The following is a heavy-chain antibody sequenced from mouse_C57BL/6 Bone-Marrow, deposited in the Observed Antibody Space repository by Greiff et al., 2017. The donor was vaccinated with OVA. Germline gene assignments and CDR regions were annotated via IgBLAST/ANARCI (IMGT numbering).Heavy chain of an antibody. J-gene: IGHJ3*01. V-gene: IGHV1-61*01. CDR3: ARGGRAWFAY. CDR2: IYPSDSET. CDR1: GYTFTSYW. Sequence: QVQLQQSGAELVRPGSSVKLSCKASGYTFTSYWMDWVKQRPGQGLEWIGNIYPSDSETHYNQQFKDKATLTVDKSSSTAYMQLSSLTSEDSAVYYCARGGRAWFAYWGQGTLVTVSA.